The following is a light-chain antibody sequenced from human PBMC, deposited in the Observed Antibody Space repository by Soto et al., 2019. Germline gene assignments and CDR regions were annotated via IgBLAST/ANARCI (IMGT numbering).Light chain of an antibody. CDR3: MQYNSYRT. CDR2: LGS. V-gene: IGKV2-28*01. Sequence: DIVMTQSPLSLPVTPGEPASISCRSSQSLLHSNGYNYLDWYLQKPGQSPQLLIYLGSNQASGVPDRFSGSGSGTDFTLKISRVEAEDVGVYYCMQYNSYRTFGQGTKVDIK. J-gene: IGKJ1*01. CDR1: QSLLHSNGYNY.